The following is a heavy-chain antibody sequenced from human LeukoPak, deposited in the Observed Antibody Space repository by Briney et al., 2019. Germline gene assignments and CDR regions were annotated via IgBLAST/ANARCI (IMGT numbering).Heavy chain of an antibody. V-gene: IGHV3-23*01. D-gene: IGHD3-9*01. CDR2: INGSGGST. J-gene: IGHJ4*02. Sequence: GGSLRLSCVASGFTFSSYVMSWVRQAPGKGLEWVSAINGSGGSTYYADSVKGRFTISRDNSKNTLYLQMNSLRAEDTAVYYCAKGYYDILTGYYSPFDYWGQGTLVTASS. CDR1: GFTFSSYV. CDR3: AKGYYDILTGYYSPFDY.